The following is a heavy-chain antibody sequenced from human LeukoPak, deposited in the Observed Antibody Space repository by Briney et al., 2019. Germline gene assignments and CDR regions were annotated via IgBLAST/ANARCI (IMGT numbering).Heavy chain of an antibody. CDR1: GGSISTRYYY. V-gene: IGHV4-39*01. D-gene: IGHD3-10*01. Sequence: SETLSLTCAVSGGSISTRYYYRGWIRQPPGKGLEWIGTIHDSGSTYYSPSLKSQVTIPVDTSNNQFSLKLSSVTAGDTAVYYCASLYFYGSGSFPNYWGQGILVTVST. CDR3: ASLYFYGSGSFPNY. CDR2: IHDSGST. J-gene: IGHJ4*02.